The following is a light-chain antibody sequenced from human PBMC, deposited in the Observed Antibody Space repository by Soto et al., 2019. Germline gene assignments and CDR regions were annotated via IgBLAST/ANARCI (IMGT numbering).Light chain of an antibody. CDR2: AAS. CDR3: QQSYSTSLT. CDR1: QTISSY. Sequence: DIQMTQSPSSLSASVGDRVTITCRASQTISSYLNWYQQKPGKAPKLLIYAASSLQRGVPSRFSGSGSGTDFTLTIRSLQPEDFATYSCQQSYSTSLTFAKGKRLEIK. J-gene: IGKJ5*01. V-gene: IGKV1-39*01.